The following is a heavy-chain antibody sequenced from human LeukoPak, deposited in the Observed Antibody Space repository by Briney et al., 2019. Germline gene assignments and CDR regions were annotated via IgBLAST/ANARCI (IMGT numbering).Heavy chain of an antibody. Sequence: PGGSLRLSCVASGFTFGSYWMHWVRQVPGKGLVWVSCIHKDGGTTYADSVKGRFTISRGNAKNTLYLQMNSLEVEDTAVYYCARGGSLGTADYWGQGTLVTVSS. CDR3: ARGGSLGTADY. V-gene: IGHV3-74*01. CDR1: GFTFGSYW. CDR2: IHKDGGT. D-gene: IGHD2-21*02. J-gene: IGHJ4*02.